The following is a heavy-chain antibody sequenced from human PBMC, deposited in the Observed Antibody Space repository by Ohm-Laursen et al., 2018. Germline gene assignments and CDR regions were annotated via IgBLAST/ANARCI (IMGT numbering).Heavy chain of an antibody. J-gene: IGHJ4*02. V-gene: IGHV3-15*01. Sequence: SLRLSCAASGFTFSNAWMSWVRQAPGKGLEWVGRIKSKTDGGTTDYAAPVKGRFAISRDDSKNTLYLQMNSLKTEDTAVYYCSRLYCSSSSCYDYWGQGTLVTVSS. D-gene: IGHD2-2*01. CDR2: IKSKTDGGTT. CDR3: SRLYCSSSSCYDY. CDR1: GFTFSNAW.